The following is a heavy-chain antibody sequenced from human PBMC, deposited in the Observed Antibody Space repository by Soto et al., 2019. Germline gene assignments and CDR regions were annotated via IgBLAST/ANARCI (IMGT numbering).Heavy chain of an antibody. D-gene: IGHD2-2*01. Sequence: PGGSLRLSCAASGFTFSSYGMHWVRQAPGKGLEWVAVISYDGSNKYYADSVKGRFTISRDNSKNTLYLQMNSLRAEDTAVYYCAKDGDANCISTSCLGVFDYLGQGTLVTGSS. J-gene: IGHJ4*02. CDR1: GFTFSSYG. V-gene: IGHV3-30*18. CDR3: AKDGDANCISTSCLGVFDY. CDR2: ISYDGSNK.